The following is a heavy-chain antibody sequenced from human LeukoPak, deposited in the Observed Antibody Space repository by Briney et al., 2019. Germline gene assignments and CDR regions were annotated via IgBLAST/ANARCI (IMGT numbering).Heavy chain of an antibody. CDR3: ARSSLRYFDWFSNNWFDP. D-gene: IGHD3-9*01. Sequence: TSETLSLTCTVSGDSISSSNRYYWGWIRQPPGKGLEWIGSIHHSGNTYYNPSLKSRVTISVDTSKNQFSLNLSSVTAADTAVYYCARSSLRYFDWFSNNWFDPWGQRTVGSDSS. J-gene: IGHJ5*02. V-gene: IGHV4-39*01. CDR1: GDSISSSNRYY. CDR2: IHHSGNT.